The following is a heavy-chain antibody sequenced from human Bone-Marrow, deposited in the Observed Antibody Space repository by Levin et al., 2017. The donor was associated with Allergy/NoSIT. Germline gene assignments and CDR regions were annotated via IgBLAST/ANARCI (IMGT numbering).Heavy chain of an antibody. CDR3: AREFRSGDPFDA. Sequence: SETLSLTCAVSGSSISSGCYWGWIRQPPEKGLEWFASISHSGSTFYSPSLKSRVTISLDTSKNQFSLELSSVTAADTAVFYCAREFRSGDPFDAWGQGTLVTVSS. J-gene: IGHJ5*02. CDR1: GSSISSGCY. V-gene: IGHV4-38-2*02. D-gene: IGHD1-26*01. CDR2: ISHSGST.